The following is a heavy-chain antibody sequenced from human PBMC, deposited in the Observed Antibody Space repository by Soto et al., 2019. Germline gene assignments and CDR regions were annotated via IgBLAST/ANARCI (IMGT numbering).Heavy chain of an antibody. D-gene: IGHD3-10*01. V-gene: IGHV3-30-3*01. CDR3: ARGYYGSGSYFGFDY. CDR1: GFTFSSYA. Sequence: RRLSCAASGFTFSSYAMHWVRQAPGKGLEWVAVISYDGSNKYYADSVKGRFTISRDNSKNTLYLQMNSLRAEDTAVYYCARGYYGSGSYFGFDYWGQGTLVTVSS. J-gene: IGHJ4*02. CDR2: ISYDGSNK.